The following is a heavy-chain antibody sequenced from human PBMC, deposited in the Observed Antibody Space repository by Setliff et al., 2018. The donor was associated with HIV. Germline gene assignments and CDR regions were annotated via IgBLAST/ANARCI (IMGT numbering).Heavy chain of an antibody. CDR3: ARAPITIFGVIIIPVYFDY. CDR2: IYRSGST. V-gene: IGHV4-38-2*01. CDR1: GYSISSGYY. Sequence: PSETLSLTCAVSGYSISSGYYWGWIRQPPGKGLEWIGLIYRSGSTYYNPSLKSRVTISVDTSKNQFSLKLSSVAAADTAVYYCARAPITIFGVIIIPVYFDYWGQGTLVTVSS. D-gene: IGHD3-3*01. J-gene: IGHJ4*02.